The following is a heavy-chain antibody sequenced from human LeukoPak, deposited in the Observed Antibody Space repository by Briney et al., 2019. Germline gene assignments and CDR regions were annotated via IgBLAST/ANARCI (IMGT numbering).Heavy chain of an antibody. CDR2: INTDGTTT. J-gene: IGHJ4*02. CDR3: TRYLRGGFDS. D-gene: IGHD2-15*01. V-gene: IGHV3-74*01. CDR1: GFTFNNYW. Sequence: GGSLRLSCVGSGFTFNNYWMLWVRQAPGKGLVWVSRINTDGTTTSYADSVKGRFTFSRDNAKNTLYLQMNSLRAEDTAVYYCTRYLRGGFDSWSQGTLFTVSS.